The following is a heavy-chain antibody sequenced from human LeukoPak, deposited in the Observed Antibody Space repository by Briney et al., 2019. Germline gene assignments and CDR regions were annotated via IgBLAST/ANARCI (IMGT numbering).Heavy chain of an antibody. Sequence: GGSLRLSCAASGFTFSTYWMSWVRQAPGKGLEWVAMIRPDGSGEYYVDSVKGRFTISRDNSKNTLYLQMNSLRAEDTAVYYCARDLGELGFYWGQGTLVNVSS. CDR1: GFTFSTYW. V-gene: IGHV3-7*03. D-gene: IGHD3-16*01. CDR3: ARDLGELGFY. CDR2: IRPDGSGE. J-gene: IGHJ4*02.